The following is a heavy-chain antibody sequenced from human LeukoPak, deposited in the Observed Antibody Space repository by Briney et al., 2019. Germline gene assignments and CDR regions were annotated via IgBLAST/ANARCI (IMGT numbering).Heavy chain of an antibody. CDR1: GYTFTGYY. J-gene: IGHJ4*02. V-gene: IGHV1-2*02. CDR3: ARSLRGLKWLRSDY. CDR2: INPNSGGT. D-gene: IGHD5-12*01. Sequence: AASVKVSCKASGYTFTGYYMHWVRQAPGQGLEWMGWINPNSGGTNYAQKFQGRVTMTRDTSISTAYMELSRLRSDDTAVYYCARSLRGLKWLRSDYWGQGTLVTVSS.